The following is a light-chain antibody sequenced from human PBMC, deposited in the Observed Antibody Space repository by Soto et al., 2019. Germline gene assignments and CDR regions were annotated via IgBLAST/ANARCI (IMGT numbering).Light chain of an antibody. CDR3: AAWDDTLRARV. CDR1: NSNIGRND. CDR2: SND. J-gene: IGLJ2*01. V-gene: IGLV1-44*01. Sequence: QLVLAQPPSASGTPGQRVTISCSGSNSNIGRNDVTCYQQVPGTAPQCLIYSNDQRPSGVPDRISGSRSGTSASLAISGLQSGDEAEYYCAAWDDTLRARVFGGGTKLTVL.